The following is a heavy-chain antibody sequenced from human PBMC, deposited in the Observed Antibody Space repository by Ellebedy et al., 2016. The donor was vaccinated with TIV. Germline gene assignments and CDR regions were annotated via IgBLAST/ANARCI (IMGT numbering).Heavy chain of an antibody. D-gene: IGHD4-17*01. J-gene: IGHJ4*02. Sequence: GESLKISCAASGFTVSSNYMSWVRQAPGKGLEWVSVLYSGGSTYYADSVKGRFTISRDNSKNTLYLQMNSLRAEDTAVYYCARTPGDYRPEYWGQGTLVTVSS. CDR3: ARTPGDYRPEY. V-gene: IGHV3-53*01. CDR1: GFTVSSNY. CDR2: LYSGGST.